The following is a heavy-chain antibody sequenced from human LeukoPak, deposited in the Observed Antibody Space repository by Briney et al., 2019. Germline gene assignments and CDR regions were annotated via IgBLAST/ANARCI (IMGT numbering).Heavy chain of an antibody. CDR2: INHSGST. CDR1: GGSFSGYY. CDR3: ATQPVAGYCDY. J-gene: IGHJ4*02. D-gene: IGHD6-19*01. V-gene: IGHV4-34*01. Sequence: SETLSLTCAVYGGSFSGYYWSWIRQPPGKGLEWIGEINHSGSTNYNPSLKSRVTISVHTSKNQFSLKLSSVTAADTAVYYCATQPVAGYCDYWGQGTLGTVSS.